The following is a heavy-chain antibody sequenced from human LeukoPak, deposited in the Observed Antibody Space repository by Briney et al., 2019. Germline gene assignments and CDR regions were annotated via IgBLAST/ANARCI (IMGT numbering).Heavy chain of an antibody. Sequence: PSETLSLTCTVSGGSISSSSYYWGWIRQPPGKGLEWIGSIYYSGSTYYNPSLKSRVTISVDTSKNQFSLKLSSVTAADTAVYYCARGAYYYDSSGYYYYYGMDVWGQGTTVTVSS. J-gene: IGHJ6*02. CDR3: ARGAYYYDSSGYYYYYGMDV. V-gene: IGHV4-39*01. CDR1: GGSISSSSYY. D-gene: IGHD3-22*01. CDR2: IYYSGST.